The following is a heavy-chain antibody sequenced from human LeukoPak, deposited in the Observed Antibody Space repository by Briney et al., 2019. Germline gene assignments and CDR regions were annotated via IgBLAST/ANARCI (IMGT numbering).Heavy chain of an antibody. CDR1: GGSISSSSYY. D-gene: IGHD5-24*01. CDR2: IFYTGIT. J-gene: IGHJ3*02. Sequence: SETLSLTCTVSGGSISSSSYYWGWIRQPPGRGLEWIAYIFYTGITRYSPSLQSRVTISVDRSKNQLSLKLNSVTAADTAVYYCARHDAIADGQNAFDIWGQGTMVTVSS. CDR3: ARHDAIADGQNAFDI. V-gene: IGHV4-61*05.